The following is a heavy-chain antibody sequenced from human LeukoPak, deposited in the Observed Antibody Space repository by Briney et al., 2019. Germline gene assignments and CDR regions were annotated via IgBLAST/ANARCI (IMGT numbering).Heavy chain of an antibody. V-gene: IGHV3-23*01. D-gene: IGHD4-23*01. CDR1: GFTFSSYA. CDR3: AKLGNSNPLRLPFDY. Sequence: QPGESLRLSCAASGFTFSSYAMSWVRQPPGKGLEWVSAISGSGGSTYYADSVKGRFTISRDNSKNTLYLQMNSLRAEDTAVYYCAKLGNSNPLRLPFDYWGQGTLVTVSS. CDR2: ISGSGGST. J-gene: IGHJ4*02.